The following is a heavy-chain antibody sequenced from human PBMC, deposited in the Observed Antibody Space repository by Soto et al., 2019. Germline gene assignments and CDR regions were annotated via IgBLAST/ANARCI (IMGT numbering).Heavy chain of an antibody. CDR1: GYTFTSYD. V-gene: IGHV1-8*01. J-gene: IGHJ3*02. CDR3: ATAVAGTSNAFDI. CDR2: MNPNSGNT. Sequence: EASVKVSCKASGYTFTSYDINWVRQATGQGLEWMGWMNPNSGNTGYAQKFQGRVTMTRNTSISTAYMELSSLRSEDTAVYYCATAVAGTSNAFDIWGQRTMVTVSS. D-gene: IGHD6-19*01.